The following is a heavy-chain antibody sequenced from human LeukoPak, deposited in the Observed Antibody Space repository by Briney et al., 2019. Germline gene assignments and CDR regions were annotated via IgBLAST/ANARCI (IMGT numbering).Heavy chain of an antibody. CDR3: ARVFHYDYVWGSYHHYYFDY. Sequence: KPGGSLRLSCAASGFAFSDYYMSWIRQAPGKGLEWVSYISSSGSTIYYADSAKGRFTISRDNAKNSLYLQMNNLRAEDTAVYYCARVFHYDYVWGSYHHYYFDYWGQGTLVTVSS. CDR2: ISSSGSTI. V-gene: IGHV3-11*01. J-gene: IGHJ4*02. CDR1: GFAFSDYY. D-gene: IGHD3-16*02.